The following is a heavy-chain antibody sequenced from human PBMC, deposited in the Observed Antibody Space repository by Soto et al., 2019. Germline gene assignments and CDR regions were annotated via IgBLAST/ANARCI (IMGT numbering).Heavy chain of an antibody. CDR3: AKFMRRFLEWLKEHDAFDI. D-gene: IGHD3-3*01. Sequence: GGSLRLSCAASGFTFSSYVMSWVRQAPGKGLEWVSAISGDGGSPYYADSVKGRFTISRDNSKNTLYLKMNSLRAEDTAVYYCAKFMRRFLEWLKEHDAFDIWGQGTMVTVSS. V-gene: IGHV3-23*01. CDR1: GFTFSSYV. CDR2: ISGDGGSP. J-gene: IGHJ3*02.